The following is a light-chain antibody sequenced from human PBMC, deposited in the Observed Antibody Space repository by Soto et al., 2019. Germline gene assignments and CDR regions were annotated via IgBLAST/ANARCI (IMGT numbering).Light chain of an antibody. Sequence: QSALTQPASVSGSPGQSITISCTGTSSDVGGYNYVSWYQHHPGKVPKLLIYDVSDRPSGTSDRFSGSKSGNTASLTISGLQAEDEADYYCSSYTSTKRVVFGGGTKVTVL. CDR2: DVS. J-gene: IGLJ2*01. CDR3: SSYTSTKRVV. V-gene: IGLV2-14*03. CDR1: SSDVGGYNY.